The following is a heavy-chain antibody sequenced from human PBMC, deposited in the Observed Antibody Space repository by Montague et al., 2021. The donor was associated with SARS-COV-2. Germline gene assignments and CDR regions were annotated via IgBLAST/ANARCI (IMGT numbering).Heavy chain of an antibody. D-gene: IGHD1-1*01. CDR1: GFSFPTYW. V-gene: IGHV3-74*03. CDR3: SRVLAPSTAPFDL. J-gene: IGHJ3*01. Sequence: SLRLSCAASGFSFPTYWMNWVRQFLGKGLVWVAAINGDGMTTEYADFVRGRFTISRDNAKSVLFLQMDSLTVGDTALYFCSRVLAPSTAPFDLWGHGTVVTVGS. CDR2: INGDGMTT.